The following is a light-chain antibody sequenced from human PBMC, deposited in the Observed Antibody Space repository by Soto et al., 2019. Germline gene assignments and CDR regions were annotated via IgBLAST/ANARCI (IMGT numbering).Light chain of an antibody. Sequence: QSALTQPASVSGSPGQSITISCTGTSSDVGGYNYVSWYQQHPGKAPKLMIYDVNNRPSGVSSRFSGSKSGNTASLTISELQAEDEADYYCSSYTRSATYVFATGTKVTVL. CDR1: SSDVGGYNY. CDR2: DVN. V-gene: IGLV2-14*03. J-gene: IGLJ1*01. CDR3: SSYTRSATYV.